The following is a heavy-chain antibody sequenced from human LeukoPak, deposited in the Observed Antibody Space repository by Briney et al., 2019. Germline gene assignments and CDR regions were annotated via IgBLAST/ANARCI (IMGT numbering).Heavy chain of an antibody. CDR1: GFTFNTYN. D-gene: IGHD2-2*01. Sequence: GGSLRLSCAASGFTFNTYNMNWVRQTPGKGLEWVSGISTSGSRTDYAASVKGRFTISRDISENTVYLQMNSLRAEDTAVYYCARDRRYCSSTSCYAVDYWGQGTLVTVSS. CDR2: ISTSGSRT. J-gene: IGHJ4*02. V-gene: IGHV3-23*01. CDR3: ARDRRYCSSTSCYAVDY.